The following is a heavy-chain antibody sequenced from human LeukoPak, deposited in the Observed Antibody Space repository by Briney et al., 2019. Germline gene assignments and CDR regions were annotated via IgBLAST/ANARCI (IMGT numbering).Heavy chain of an antibody. CDR1: GFTFSSYA. D-gene: IGHD5-18*01. CDR2: ISYDGSNK. CDR3: ARDGKTYSYGYLDY. J-gene: IGHJ4*02. Sequence: GGSLRLSCAASGFTFSSYAMHWVRQAPGKGLEWVAVISYDGSNKYYADSVKGRFTISRDNSKNTLYLQMNSLRAEDTAVYYCARDGKTYSYGYLDYWGQGTLVTVSS. V-gene: IGHV3-30-3*01.